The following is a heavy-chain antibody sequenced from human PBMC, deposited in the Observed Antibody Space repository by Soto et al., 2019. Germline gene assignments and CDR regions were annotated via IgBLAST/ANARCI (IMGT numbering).Heavy chain of an antibody. V-gene: IGHV3-30*18. CDR3: AKDLQSYGDYDYYCYGMDV. D-gene: IGHD4-17*01. Sequence: QVQLVESGGGEVQPGRSLTISCAASGFTFSTYGMHWVRQTPGKGREWVAVISYDGTNKFYSDSVKGRLTISRDNFKNTLTLQMNSLRADDTAVYSCAKDLQSYGDYDYYCYGMDVWGLGTRVTVSS. CDR2: ISYDGTNK. J-gene: IGHJ6*02. CDR1: GFTFSTYG.